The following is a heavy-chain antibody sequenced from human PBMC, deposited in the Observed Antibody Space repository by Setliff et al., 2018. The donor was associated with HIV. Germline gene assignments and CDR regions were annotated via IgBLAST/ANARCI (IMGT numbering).Heavy chain of an antibody. CDR3: ARRQPIVVVVARLRSTGGMDV. J-gene: IGHJ6*02. V-gene: IGHV4-34*01. D-gene: IGHD2-15*01. CDR2: INHSGST. Sequence: SSETLSLTCAVYGGSFSGYYWSWIRQPPGKGLEWIGEINHSGSTNYNPSLKSRVTISVDTSKNQFSLKLSSVTAADTAVYYCARRQPIVVVVARLRSTGGMDVWGQGTTVTVSS. CDR1: GGSFSGYY.